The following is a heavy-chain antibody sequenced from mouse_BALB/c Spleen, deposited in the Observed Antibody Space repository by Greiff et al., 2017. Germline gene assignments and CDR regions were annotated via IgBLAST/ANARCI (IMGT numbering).Heavy chain of an antibody. Sequence: QVQLKQSGAELVRPGTSVKVSCKASGYAFTNYLIEWVKQRPGQGLEWIGVINPGSGGTNYNEKFKGKATLTADKSSSTAYMQLSSLTSDDSAVYFCAIYGNWDWYFDVWGAGTTVTVSS. V-gene: IGHV1-54*01. CDR1: GYAFTNYL. J-gene: IGHJ1*01. D-gene: IGHD4-1*01. CDR3: AIYGNWDWYFDV. CDR2: INPGSGGT.